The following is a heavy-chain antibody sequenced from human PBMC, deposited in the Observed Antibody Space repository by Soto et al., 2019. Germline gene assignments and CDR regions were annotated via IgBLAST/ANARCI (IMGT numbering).Heavy chain of an antibody. CDR2: IKSKTDGGTT. J-gene: IGHJ4*02. Sequence: VQLQESGPGLVKPSETLSLTCTVSGGSVSSGSYYWSWIRQPPGKGLEWIGRIKSKTDGGTTDYAAPVKGRFTISRDDSKNTLYLQMNSLKTEDTAVYYCTTVPGYWGQGTLVTVSS. CDR3: TTVPGY. V-gene: IGHV3-15*01. CDR1: GGSVSSGSYY.